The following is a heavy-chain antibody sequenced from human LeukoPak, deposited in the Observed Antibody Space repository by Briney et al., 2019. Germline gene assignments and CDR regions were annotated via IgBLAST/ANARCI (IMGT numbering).Heavy chain of an antibody. CDR2: ISSSDTTI. Sequence: GGSLRLSCAASGFTFSSYEMTWVRQAPGKGLEWVSDISSSDTTIHYADSVKGRFTISRDNARNSLYLQMNSLRAEDTAVYYCARSRRDNYYYYYGMDVWGQGTTVTVSS. D-gene: IGHD5-24*01. J-gene: IGHJ6*02. CDR3: ARSRRDNYYYYYGMDV. CDR1: GFTFSSYE. V-gene: IGHV3-48*03.